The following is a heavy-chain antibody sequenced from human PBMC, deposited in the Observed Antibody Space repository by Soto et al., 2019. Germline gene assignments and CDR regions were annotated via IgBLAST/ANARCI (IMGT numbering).Heavy chain of an antibody. CDR2: ISYDGSNK. D-gene: IGHD1-26*01. CDR1: GFTFSSYG. J-gene: IGHJ4*02. CDR3: AKDALGVGALFAY. V-gene: IGHV3-30*18. Sequence: GGSLRLSCAASGFTFSSYGMHWVRQAPGKGLEWVAVISYDGSNKYYADSVKGRFTISRDNSKNTLYLQMNSLRAEDTAVYYCAKDALGVGALFAYCGQGTLVTVSS.